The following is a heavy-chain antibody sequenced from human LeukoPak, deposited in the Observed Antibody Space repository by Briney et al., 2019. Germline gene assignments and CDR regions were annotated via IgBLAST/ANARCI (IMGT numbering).Heavy chain of an antibody. CDR1: GFTFSSYW. Sequence: GGSLRLSCAASGFTFSSYWMNWVRQAPGKGLEWVANIKPDGRETYYVDPVKGRFTISRDNAKNSLYLQMNSLRAEDTAVYYCARVRSPYSYANYYMDVWGKGTTVTVSS. CDR3: ARVRSPYSYANYYMDV. J-gene: IGHJ6*03. CDR2: IKPDGRET. V-gene: IGHV3-7*01. D-gene: IGHD5-18*01.